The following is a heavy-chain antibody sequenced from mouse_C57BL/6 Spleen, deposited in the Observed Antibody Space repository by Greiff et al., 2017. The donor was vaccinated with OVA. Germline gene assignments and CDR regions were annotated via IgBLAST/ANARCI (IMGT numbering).Heavy chain of an antibody. CDR3: ARQSNSWYFDV. CDR1: GFTFSSYG. CDR2: ISSGGSYT. J-gene: IGHJ1*03. V-gene: IGHV5-6*01. Sequence: EVQLVESGGDLVKPGGSLKLSCAASGFTFSSYGMSWVRQTPDKRLEWVATISSGGSYTYYPDSVKGRFTISRDNAKNTLYLQMSSLKSEDTAMYYCARQSNSWYFDVWGTGTTVTVSS. D-gene: IGHD2-5*01.